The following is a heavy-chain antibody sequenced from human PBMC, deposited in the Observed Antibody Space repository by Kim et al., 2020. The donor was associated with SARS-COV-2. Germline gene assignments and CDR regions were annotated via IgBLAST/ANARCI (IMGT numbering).Heavy chain of an antibody. CDR3: ANTGYGDYYFDY. CDR2: IYYSGST. Sequence: SETLSLTCTVSGGSISSSSYYWGWIRQPPGKGLEWIGSIYYSGSTYYNPSLKSRVTISVDTSKNQFSLKLSSVTAAHTAVYYCANTGYGDYYFDYWGQGTLVTVSS. V-gene: IGHV4-39*01. D-gene: IGHD4-17*01. J-gene: IGHJ4*02. CDR1: GGSISSSSYY.